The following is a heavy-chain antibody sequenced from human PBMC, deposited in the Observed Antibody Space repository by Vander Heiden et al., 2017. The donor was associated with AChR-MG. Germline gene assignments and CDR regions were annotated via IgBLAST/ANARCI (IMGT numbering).Heavy chain of an antibody. CDR3: AREREPQSWYFDL. V-gene: IGHV4-30-2*01. J-gene: IGHJ2*01. Sequence: QLQLQESGSGLVKPSQTLSLTCAVSGGPLSSGGYSWSWIRQPPGKGLEWIGYIYHSGSTYYNPSLKSRVTISVDRSKNQFSLKLSSVTAADTAVYYCAREREPQSWYFDLWGRGTLVTVSS. CDR1: GGPLSSGGYS. CDR2: IYHSGST.